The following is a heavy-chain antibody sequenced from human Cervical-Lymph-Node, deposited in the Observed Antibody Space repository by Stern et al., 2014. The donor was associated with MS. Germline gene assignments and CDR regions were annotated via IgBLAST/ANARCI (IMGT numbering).Heavy chain of an antibody. CDR1: GVSIRRYY. CDR2: IDGSGST. J-gene: IGHJ3*02. CDR3: ARVNTPVAGDALDI. V-gene: IGHV4-59*01. Sequence: VQLLESGPGLVKPSETLSLTCSLSGVSIRRYYWTWIRQSPGKGLEWIGYIDGSGSTTYNPSLKSRVTISEDTSKSQVSLRLNSVSAADTAVYFCARVNTPVAGDALDIWGPGAMIVVSS. D-gene: IGHD6-19*01.